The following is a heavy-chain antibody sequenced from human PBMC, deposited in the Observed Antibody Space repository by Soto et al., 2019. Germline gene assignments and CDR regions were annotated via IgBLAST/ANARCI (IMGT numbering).Heavy chain of an antibody. V-gene: IGHV1-46*03. Sequence: ASVKVSCKASGYTFTSYYMHWVRQAPGQGLEWMGIINPSGGSTSYAQKFQGRVTVTRDTSTSTVYMELSSLRSEDTAVYYCARLWAAPNWFDPWGQGTLVTVSS. J-gene: IGHJ5*02. CDR3: ARLWAAPNWFDP. D-gene: IGHD6-6*01. CDR1: GYTFTSYY. CDR2: INPSGGST.